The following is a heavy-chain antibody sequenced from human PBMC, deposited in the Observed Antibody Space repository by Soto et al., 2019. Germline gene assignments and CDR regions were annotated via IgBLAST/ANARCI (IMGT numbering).Heavy chain of an antibody. V-gene: IGHV3-48*01. CDR3: ARDQLYYNDISGRPLNAFDV. CDR1: GFTFRNYG. Sequence: GGSLRLSCGASGFTFRNYGMNWVRQAPGKGLEWVSYIGIGSSTKYYADSVKGRFTISRDNAKNSLYLQMNSLRAEDTAVYYCARDQLYYNDISGRPLNAFDVWGQGTMVTVS. J-gene: IGHJ3*01. CDR2: IGIGSSTK. D-gene: IGHD3-22*01.